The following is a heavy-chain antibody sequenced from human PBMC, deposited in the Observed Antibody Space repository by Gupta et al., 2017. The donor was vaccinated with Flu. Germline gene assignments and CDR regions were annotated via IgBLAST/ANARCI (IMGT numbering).Heavy chain of an antibody. V-gene: IGHV3-33*01. CDR3: ARGLEGSSGYYHVGY. CDR1: SDG. J-gene: IGHJ4*02. Sequence: SDGMHWVGQAPGKGLDWVAVIWYDGRNKYYPVSVKGRFTISRDNSKNTLYLQMNSLRAEDTAVYYCARGLEGSSGYYHVGYWGQGTLVTVSS. CDR2: IWYDGRNK. D-gene: IGHD3-22*01.